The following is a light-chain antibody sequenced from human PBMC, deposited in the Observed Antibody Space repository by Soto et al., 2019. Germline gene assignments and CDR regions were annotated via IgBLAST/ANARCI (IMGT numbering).Light chain of an antibody. CDR1: QNVLYSSNNKNY. J-gene: IGKJ1*01. CDR2: WAS. V-gene: IGKV4-1*01. CDR3: QQYYSIPPT. Sequence: DIVMTQSPDSLAVSLGERATINCKSSQNVLYSSNNKNYLAWYQQKPGQPPKLLIYWASTRDSGVPDRFSGSGSGIDFTLTISSLQAEDVAVYYCQQYYSIPPTFGQGTKVEIK.